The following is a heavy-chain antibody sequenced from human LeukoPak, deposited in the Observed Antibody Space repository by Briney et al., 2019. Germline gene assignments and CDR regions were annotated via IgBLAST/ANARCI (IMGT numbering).Heavy chain of an antibody. CDR3: ARVHDDDFWSGYSAFDI. Sequence: ASVKVSCKASGYTFTGYYMHWVRQAPGQGLEWMGWINPNSGGTNYAQKFQGRVTMTRDTSINTAYMELSRLRSDDTAVYYCARVHDDDFWSGYSAFDIWGQGTMVTVSS. V-gene: IGHV1-2*02. J-gene: IGHJ3*02. D-gene: IGHD3-3*01. CDR2: INPNSGGT. CDR1: GYTFTGYY.